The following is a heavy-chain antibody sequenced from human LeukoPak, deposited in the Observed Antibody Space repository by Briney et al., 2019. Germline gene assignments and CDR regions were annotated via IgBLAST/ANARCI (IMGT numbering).Heavy chain of an antibody. V-gene: IGHV4-38-2*02. CDR2: IYHSGST. Sequence: PSETLSLTCTVSGYSISSGYYWGWIRQPPGKGLEWIGSIYHSGSTYYNPSLKSRVTISVDTSKNQFSLKLSSVTAADTAVYYCAREDSSGWYCPLFDYWGQGILVTVSS. CDR1: GYSISSGYY. J-gene: IGHJ4*02. D-gene: IGHD6-19*01. CDR3: AREDSSGWYCPLFDY.